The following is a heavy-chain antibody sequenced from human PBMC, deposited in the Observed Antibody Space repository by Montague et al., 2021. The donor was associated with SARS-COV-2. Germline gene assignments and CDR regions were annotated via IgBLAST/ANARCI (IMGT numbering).Heavy chain of an antibody. CDR1: GDSISRYY. CDR2: IYYSGST. CDR3: ARHTSATNSFFDS. J-gene: IGHJ4*01. V-gene: IGHV4-59*08. D-gene: IGHD1-26*01. Sequence: SETLSLTCTVSGDSISRYYWTWIRQPPGKGLEWIGYIYYSGSTNYNPSLKSRVTISVETSKNQFSLKLSSVTAADTAVYYCARHTSATNSFFDSWGPGTLVTVSS.